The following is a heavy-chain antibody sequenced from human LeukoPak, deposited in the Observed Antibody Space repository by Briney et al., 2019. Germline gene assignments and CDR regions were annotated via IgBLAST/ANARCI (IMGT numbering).Heavy chain of an antibody. J-gene: IGHJ6*03. V-gene: IGHV3-11*04. CDR1: GFTFSDYY. CDR2: FSRGGSTI. CDR3: AKDIGTRIFGVVIPSYMDV. Sequence: GGSLRLSCAASGFTFSDYYMSWFRKAPGKGREGVSYFSRGGSTIYYADSVKGRFTISRDDSKNTLYLQMNSLRAEDTAVYYCAKDIGTRIFGVVIPSYMDVWGKGTTVTVSS. D-gene: IGHD3-3*01.